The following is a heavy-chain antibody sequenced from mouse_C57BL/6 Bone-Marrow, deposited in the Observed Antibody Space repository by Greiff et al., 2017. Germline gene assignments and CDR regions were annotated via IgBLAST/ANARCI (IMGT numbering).Heavy chain of an antibody. CDR3: ARGYDGSSPFGY. D-gene: IGHD1-1*01. CDR2: ISDSGST. J-gene: IGHJ3*01. Sequence: EVKVLQSGPGLAKPSQTLSLTCSVSGYSFTSDYWNWIRKFPGNKLEYMGYISDSGSTYYNPSLNSRISITRDTSKNQYDLQLKSANTEDTATYSCARGYDGSSPFGYWGQGPLVTVA. V-gene: IGHV3-8*01. CDR1: GYSFTSDY.